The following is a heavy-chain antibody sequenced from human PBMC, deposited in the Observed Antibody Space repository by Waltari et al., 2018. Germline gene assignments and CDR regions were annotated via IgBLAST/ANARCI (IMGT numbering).Heavy chain of an antibody. J-gene: IGHJ5*02. V-gene: IGHV1-8*02. Sequence: QVQLVQSGAEVLKPGASVKVSCQASGSTFINNEINWVRQAAGQGLEWMGWGYPNSGATAYAQKFQGRITMTWDTSISTAYMELSNLRSDDTAVLYCARGRDVFANFDYNWFDPWGQGTLVTVSS. CDR2: GYPNSGAT. D-gene: IGHD3-3*01. CDR1: GSTFINNE. CDR3: ARGRDVFANFDYNWFDP.